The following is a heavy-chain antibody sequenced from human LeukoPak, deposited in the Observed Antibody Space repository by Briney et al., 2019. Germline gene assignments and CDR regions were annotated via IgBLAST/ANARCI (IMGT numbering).Heavy chain of an antibody. Sequence: SETLSLTCTVSGGSISSYYWSWIRQPAGKGLEWIGRIYTSGSTNYNPSLKSRVTMSVDTSKNQFTLKLSSVTAADTAVYYCAGELLGYCSSTSCYWFDPWGQGTLVTVSS. D-gene: IGHD2-2*01. CDR1: GGSISSYY. V-gene: IGHV4-4*07. CDR3: AGELLGYCSSTSCYWFDP. J-gene: IGHJ5*02. CDR2: IYTSGST.